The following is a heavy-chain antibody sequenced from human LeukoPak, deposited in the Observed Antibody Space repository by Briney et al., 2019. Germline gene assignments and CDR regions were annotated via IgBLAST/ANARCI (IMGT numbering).Heavy chain of an antibody. J-gene: IGHJ4*02. CDR3: VEIAASAPFDY. Sequence: GGSLRLSCAASGFTFSRYWMSWVRQAPGKGLEWVSRISASGDRTYHADSVKGRFTISRDNSKNMLYLQMNSLRAEDTAIYYCVEIAASAPFDYWGQGTLVTVSS. D-gene: IGHD6-13*01. CDR1: GFTFSRYW. CDR2: ISASGDRT. V-gene: IGHV3-23*01.